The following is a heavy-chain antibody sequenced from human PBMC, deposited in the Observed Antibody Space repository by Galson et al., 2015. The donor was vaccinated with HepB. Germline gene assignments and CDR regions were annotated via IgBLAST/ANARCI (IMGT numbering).Heavy chain of an antibody. V-gene: IGHV1-18*04. CDR3: ARWGGNYYGSGSYHYYYYGMDV. CDR2: ISTYNGNT. D-gene: IGHD3-10*01. J-gene: IGHJ6*02. CDR1: GYTFITFA. Sequence: SVKVSCKASGYTFITFAISWVRQAPGQGFEWMGWISTYNGNTNYAQKFQDRVTMTTDTSTSTAYMELRSLRSDDTAVYYCARWGGNYYGSGSYHYYYYGMDVWGQGTTVTVSS.